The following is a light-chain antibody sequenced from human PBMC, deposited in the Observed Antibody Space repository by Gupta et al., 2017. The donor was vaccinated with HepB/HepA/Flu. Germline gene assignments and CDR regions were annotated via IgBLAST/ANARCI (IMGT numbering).Light chain of an antibody. Sequence: QSALTQPAPVSGSPGQSITISCTGTSSDVGCYNLVSWYQQHPGKAPKLMIYEVSKRPSGVSNRFSGSKSGNTASLTISGLQAEDEANYYCCSYAGSFTVIFGGGTKLTVL. CDR1: SSDVGCYNL. V-gene: IGLV2-23*02. CDR3: CSYAGSFTVI. CDR2: EVS. J-gene: IGLJ2*01.